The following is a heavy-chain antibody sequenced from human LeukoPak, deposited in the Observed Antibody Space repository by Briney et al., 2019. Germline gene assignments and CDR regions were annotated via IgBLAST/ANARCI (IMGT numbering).Heavy chain of an antibody. V-gene: IGHV3-23*01. CDR1: GFPFSSYA. CDR2: IDGSVRT. Sequence: GGSLRLSCAASGFPFSSYALSWVRLAPGEGLEWVAAIDGSVRTNYADSVKGRFTISRDNSKNTLHLQMNSLRAEDTAVYYCAKDLGFYYGSPGSFDVWGQGALVSVSS. CDR3: AKDLGFYYGSPGSFDV. D-gene: IGHD3-10*01. J-gene: IGHJ4*02.